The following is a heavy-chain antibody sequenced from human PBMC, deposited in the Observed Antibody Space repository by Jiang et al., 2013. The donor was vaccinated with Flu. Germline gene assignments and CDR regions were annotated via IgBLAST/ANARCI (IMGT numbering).Heavy chain of an antibody. CDR2: IWYDGSNK. V-gene: IGHV3-33*01. D-gene: IGHD1-26*01. CDR1: GFTFSSYG. Sequence: VQLVESGGGVVQPGRSLRLSCAASGFTFSSYGMHWVRQAPGKGLEWVAVIWYDGSNKYYADSVKGRFTISRDNSKNTLYLQMNSLRAEDTAVYYCARDKATWYFDYWAREPWSPSPQ. J-gene: IGHJ4*02. CDR3: ARDKATWYFDY.